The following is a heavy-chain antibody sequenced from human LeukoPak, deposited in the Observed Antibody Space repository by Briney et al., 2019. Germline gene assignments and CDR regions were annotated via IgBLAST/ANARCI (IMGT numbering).Heavy chain of an antibody. Sequence: SETLSLTCTVSGGSISSFYWSWIRQPPGKGLEWIGYIYYSGSTIYSPSLKSRVTISVDTSKNQFSLKLNSVTAADTAMYYCARGYCSGGRCYDAFDIWGQGTMLTVSS. CDR1: GGSISSFY. CDR3: ARGYCSGGRCYDAFDI. J-gene: IGHJ3*02. CDR2: IYYSGST. D-gene: IGHD2-15*01. V-gene: IGHV4-59*01.